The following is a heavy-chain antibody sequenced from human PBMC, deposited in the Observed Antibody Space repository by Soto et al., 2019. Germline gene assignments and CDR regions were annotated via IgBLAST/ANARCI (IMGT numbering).Heavy chain of an antibody. CDR3: ARQRTSVVTQAYFDV. CDR2: IYYSGST. D-gene: IGHD2-21*02. J-gene: IGHJ4*02. CDR1: GGSISSGGYY. Sequence: PSETLSLTCTVSGGSISSGGYYWSWIRQHPGKGLEWIGYIYYSGSTYYNPSLKSRVTISVDTSKNQFSLKLSSVTAADTALYFCARQRTSVVTQAYFDVWGPGSLVTVSS. V-gene: IGHV4-31*02.